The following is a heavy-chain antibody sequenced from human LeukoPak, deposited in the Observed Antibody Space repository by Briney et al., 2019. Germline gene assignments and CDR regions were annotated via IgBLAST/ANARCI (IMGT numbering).Heavy chain of an antibody. D-gene: IGHD3-22*01. CDR3: ARDGIYYYDSSGYFPLDY. CDR2: IYSRGDT. V-gene: IGHV3-53*01. J-gene: IGHJ4*02. CDR1: EFIVSINY. Sequence: GGSLRLSCAASEFIVSINYMTWVRQAPGKGLEWVSLIYSRGDTKYADSVKGRFTISRDNAKNSLYLQMNSLRAEDTAVYYCARDGIYYYDSSGYFPLDYWGQGTLVTVSS.